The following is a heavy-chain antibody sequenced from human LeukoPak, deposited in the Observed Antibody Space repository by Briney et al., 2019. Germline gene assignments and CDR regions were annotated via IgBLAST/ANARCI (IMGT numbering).Heavy chain of an antibody. CDR3: ARDQTQAGPTTVDY. CDR2: INTDGTDI. CDR1: GFSFSKSW. J-gene: IGHJ4*02. Sequence: GRSLRLSCVPSGFSFSKSWMHWVRQAPGKGLLWVSRINTDGTDIKYADSVEGRFTISRDNAKNTLYLQMHTLSAEDTAVYYCARDQTQAGPTTVDYWGQGTLVTVSS. D-gene: IGHD1-14*01. V-gene: IGHV3-74*03.